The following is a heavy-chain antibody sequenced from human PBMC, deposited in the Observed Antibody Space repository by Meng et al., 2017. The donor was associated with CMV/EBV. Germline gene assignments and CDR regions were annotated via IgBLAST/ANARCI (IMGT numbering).Heavy chain of an antibody. J-gene: IGHJ6*02. CDR2: IYPGDSDT. CDR3: ARRGSSRYYGMDV. V-gene: IGHV5-51*01. D-gene: IGHD6-13*01. CDR1: GYSFTSYW. Sequence: KVSCKGSGYSFTSYWIGWVRQMPGKGLEWMGIIYPGDSDTRYSPSFQGQVTISADKSISTAYLQWSSLKASDTAMYYCARRGSSRYYGMDVWGQGTTVTVSS.